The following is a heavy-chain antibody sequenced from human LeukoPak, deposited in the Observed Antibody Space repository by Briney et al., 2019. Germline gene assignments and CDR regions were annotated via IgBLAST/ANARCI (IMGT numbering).Heavy chain of an antibody. CDR1: GFTFSSYA. V-gene: IGHV3-23*01. D-gene: IGHD3-9*01. CDR2: ISGSGGNT. Sequence: GGSLRLSCAASGFTFSSYAMSWVRQAPGKGLEWVSVISGSGGNTYYADSVKGRFTISRDNAKNSLYLQMNSLRAEDTALYYCAKDLRLNVLRYFDWLFDYWGQGTLVTVSS. J-gene: IGHJ4*02. CDR3: AKDLRLNVLRYFDWLFDY.